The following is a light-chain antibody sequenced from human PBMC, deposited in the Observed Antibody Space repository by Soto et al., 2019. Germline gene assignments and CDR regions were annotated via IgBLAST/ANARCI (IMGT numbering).Light chain of an antibody. J-gene: IGLJ3*02. Sequence: QSVLTQPPSVSGAPGQRVTISCTGSSSNIGAGYYVHWYQQLPGTAPKLLIYGNSDRPSGVPDRFSGSKSGTSASLAITGLQAEDEAEDDYHSYESSRSGPGVFGGGTKLTVL. CDR2: GNS. CDR3: HSYESSRSGPGV. CDR1: SSNIGAGYY. V-gene: IGLV1-40*01.